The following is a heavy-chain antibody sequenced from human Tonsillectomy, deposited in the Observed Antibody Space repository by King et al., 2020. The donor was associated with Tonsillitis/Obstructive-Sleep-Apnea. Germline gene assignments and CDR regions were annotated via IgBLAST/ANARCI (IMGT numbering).Heavy chain of an antibody. Sequence: QLQESGPGLVKPSETLSLTCTVSGGSVRIGSYYWSWILQPPVKGLAWIGDIYFSGMTNYNPSLQSRVTISVDTSKNQFSLKLCSVTAADTAVYYCARENSSGFGFDYWGQGTLVTVSS. CDR1: GGSVRIGSYY. J-gene: IGHJ4*02. D-gene: IGHD6-19*01. CDR3: ARENSSGFGFDY. CDR2: IYFSGMT. V-gene: IGHV4-61*01.